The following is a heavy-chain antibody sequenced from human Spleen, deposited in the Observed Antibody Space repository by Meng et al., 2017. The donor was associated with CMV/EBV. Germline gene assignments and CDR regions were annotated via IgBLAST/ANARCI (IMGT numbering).Heavy chain of an antibody. CDR1: GYTFTSYG. CDR3: ARSKGAAMVIPDRFDP. CDR2: ISAYNGNT. V-gene: IGHV1-18*01. Sequence: SGYTFTSYGISWVRQAAGQGLEWMGWISAYNGNTKYAQKLQGRVTMTTDTSTSIAYMELRSLRSDDTAVYYCARSKGAAMVIPDRFDPWGQGTLVTVSS. D-gene: IGHD5-18*01. J-gene: IGHJ5*02.